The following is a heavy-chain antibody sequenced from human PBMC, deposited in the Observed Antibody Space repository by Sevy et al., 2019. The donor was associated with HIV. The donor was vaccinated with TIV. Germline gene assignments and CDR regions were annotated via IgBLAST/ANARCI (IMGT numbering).Heavy chain of an antibody. J-gene: IGHJ4*02. V-gene: IGHV3-30-3*01. Sequence: GGSLRLSCAASGFTFSSFAMHWVRQAPGKGLEWVAVISYDGSSKYYPDSVKGRFTISRDKAKNTRYLQMNRLRPEDTAVYFCAILGVDCVSTNCYGMRSLSFDFWGQGTLVTVSS. CDR3: AILGVDCVSTNCYGMRSLSFDF. CDR1: GFTFSSFA. CDR2: ISYDGSSK. D-gene: IGHD2-2*01.